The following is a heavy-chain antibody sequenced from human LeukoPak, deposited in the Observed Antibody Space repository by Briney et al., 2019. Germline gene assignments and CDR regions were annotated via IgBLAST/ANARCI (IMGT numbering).Heavy chain of an antibody. Sequence: PGGSLRLSCAASGFTFSSYAMSWVRQAPGKGLEWVSAISGSGGSTYYADSVKGRFTISRDNSKNTLYLQMNSLRAEDTAVYYCAKGRGVRGVSAGDYWGQGTLVTVSS. V-gene: IGHV3-23*01. CDR1: GFTFSSYA. D-gene: IGHD3-10*01. J-gene: IGHJ4*02. CDR3: AKGRGVRGVSAGDY. CDR2: ISGSGGST.